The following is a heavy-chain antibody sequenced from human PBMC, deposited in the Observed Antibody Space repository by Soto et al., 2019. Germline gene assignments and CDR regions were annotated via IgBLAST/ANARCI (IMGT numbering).Heavy chain of an antibody. V-gene: IGHV3-11*01. Sequence: GGSLRLSCAASGFTFSDYYMSWIRQAPGKGLEWVSYISSSGSTIYYADSVKGRFTISRDNAKNSLYLQMNSLRAEDTAVYYCAGGDSSGPAGTRRPRYFQHWGQGTLVTVSS. CDR2: ISSSGSTI. CDR3: AGGDSSGPAGTRRPRYFQH. J-gene: IGHJ1*01. D-gene: IGHD6-19*01. CDR1: GFTFSDYY.